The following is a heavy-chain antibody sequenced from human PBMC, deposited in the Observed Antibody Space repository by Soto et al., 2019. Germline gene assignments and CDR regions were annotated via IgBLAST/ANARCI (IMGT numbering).Heavy chain of an antibody. CDR1: GGSISGYY. CDR2: IYHSGST. V-gene: IGHV4-59*12. D-gene: IGHD6-13*01. J-gene: IGHJ4*02. CDR3: ARGEQQLFNYDY. Sequence: SETLSLTCTVSGGSISGYYWNWIRQHPGKGLEWIGYIYHSGSTYYNPSLKSRVTISVDTSKNQFSLKLSSVTAADTAVYYCARGEQQLFNYDYWGQGTLVTVSS.